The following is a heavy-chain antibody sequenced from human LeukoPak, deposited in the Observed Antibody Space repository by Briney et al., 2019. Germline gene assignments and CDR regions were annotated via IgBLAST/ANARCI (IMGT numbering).Heavy chain of an antibody. CDR3: AKGGGVTIFGVVTDAGY. CDR2: ISGSGGST. D-gene: IGHD3-3*01. V-gene: IGHV3-23*01. CDR1: GFTVSNTY. Sequence: GGSLRLSCAASGFTVSNTYMSWVRQAPGKGLEWVSAISGSGGSTYYADSVKGRFTISRDNSKNTLYLQMNSLRAEDTAVYYCAKGGGVTIFGVVTDAGYWGQGTLVTVSS. J-gene: IGHJ4*02.